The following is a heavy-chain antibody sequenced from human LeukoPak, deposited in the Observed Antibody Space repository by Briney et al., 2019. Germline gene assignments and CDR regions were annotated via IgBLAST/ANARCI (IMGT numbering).Heavy chain of an antibody. J-gene: IGHJ4*02. V-gene: IGHV4-4*02. CDR1: GGSITNTNY. CDR2: VNLQGST. CDR3: AREGGPYRPLDY. Sequence: SETLSLTCGVSGGSITNTNYWTWVRQPPGKGLEWIGEVNLQGSTNYNPSLMGRVAIAVDTSENHISLQLASVTAADTAVYYCAREGGPYRPLDYSGQGTLVTVSS.